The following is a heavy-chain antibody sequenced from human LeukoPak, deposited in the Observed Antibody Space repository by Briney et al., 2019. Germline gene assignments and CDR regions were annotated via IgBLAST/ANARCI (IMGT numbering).Heavy chain of an antibody. V-gene: IGHV3-9*01. J-gene: IGHJ1*01. Sequence: GGSLRLSCAASGFTFDDYAMHWVRQAPGKGLEWVSGISWNSGSIGYADSVKGRFTISRDNAKNSLYLQMNGLRAEDTALHYCAKGDSSGYNAEYFQHWGQGTLVTVSS. D-gene: IGHD3-22*01. CDR3: AKGDSSGYNAEYFQH. CDR2: ISWNSGSI. CDR1: GFTFDDYA.